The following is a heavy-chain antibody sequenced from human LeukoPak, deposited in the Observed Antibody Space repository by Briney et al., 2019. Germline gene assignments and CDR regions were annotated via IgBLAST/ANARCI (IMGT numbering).Heavy chain of an antibody. CDR3: AKDLDDYGDYPLGAY. CDR1: GFTFSSYA. CDR2: ISGSGGST. D-gene: IGHD4-17*01. V-gene: IGHV3-23*01. J-gene: IGHJ4*02. Sequence: PGGSLRLSCAASGFTFSSYAMSWVRQAPGKGLEWVSAISGSGGSTYYADSVKGRSTISRDNSKNTLYLQMNSLRAEDTAVYYCAKDLDDYGDYPLGAYWGQGTLVTVSS.